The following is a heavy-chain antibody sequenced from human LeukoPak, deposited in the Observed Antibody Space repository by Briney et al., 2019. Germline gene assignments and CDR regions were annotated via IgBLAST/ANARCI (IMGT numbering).Heavy chain of an antibody. CDR2: IRYDGSNK. D-gene: IGHD1-14*01. CDR1: GFPFSSYG. Sequence: GGSLRLSCAASGFPFSSYGMHWVRQAPGKGLEWVAFIRYDGSNKYYADSVKGRFTISRDNSKNTLYLQMNSLRAEDTAVYYCARDPLGITGSGMDVWGQGTTVTVSS. CDR3: ARDPLGITGSGMDV. V-gene: IGHV3-30*02. J-gene: IGHJ6*02.